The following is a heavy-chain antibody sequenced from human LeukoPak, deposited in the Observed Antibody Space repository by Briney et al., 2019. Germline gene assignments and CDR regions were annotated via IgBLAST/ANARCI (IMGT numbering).Heavy chain of an antibody. CDR3: ASAVAGTFDY. CDR1: GFTFGSYS. J-gene: IGHJ4*02. CDR2: INSNSSYI. D-gene: IGHD6-19*01. Sequence: GGSLRLSCAASGFTFGSYSMNWVRQAPGKGLEWVSCINSNSSYIDYADSVKGRFTISRDNAKNSLYLQMNSLRAEDTAVYYCASAVAGTFDYWGQGTLFTVSS. V-gene: IGHV3-21*01.